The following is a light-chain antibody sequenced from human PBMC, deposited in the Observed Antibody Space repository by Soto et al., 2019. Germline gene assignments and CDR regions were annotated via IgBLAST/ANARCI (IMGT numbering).Light chain of an antibody. V-gene: IGKV1-5*03. CDR1: QSISSW. CDR2: RAS. Sequence: DIPMTQSPSTLSASLGDRVIITCRASQSISSWLAWYQQKPGKAPDLLIYRASTLKTGIPSRFSGSGSGTQFTLTISILQPDDFAIYYCQQYDRASWTFGPGTKVEIK. J-gene: IGKJ1*01. CDR3: QQYDRASWT.